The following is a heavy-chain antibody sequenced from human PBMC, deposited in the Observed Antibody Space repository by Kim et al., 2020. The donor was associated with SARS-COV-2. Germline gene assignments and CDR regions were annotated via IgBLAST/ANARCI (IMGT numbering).Heavy chain of an antibody. Sequence: SGPTLVNPTQTLTLTCTFSGFSLSTDRVGVGWIRQPPGKALEWLAVIHWDDDARYSPSLKSRLSITKDTSKNQVVLTMTNMDPLDTATYYCTHRRGGQCPGASCYFDHWGQGTLVTVSS. V-gene: IGHV2-5*02. CDR3: THRRGGQCPGASCYFDH. CDR2: IHWDDDA. CDR1: GFSLSTDRVG. D-gene: IGHD2-15*01. J-gene: IGHJ4*02.